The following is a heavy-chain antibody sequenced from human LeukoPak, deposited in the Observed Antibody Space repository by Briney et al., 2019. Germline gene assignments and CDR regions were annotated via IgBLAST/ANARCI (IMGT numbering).Heavy chain of an antibody. CDR3: ARTFSVDTVDFDY. V-gene: IGHV4-39*01. CDR1: GGSISSSSYY. D-gene: IGHD5-18*01. Sequence: PSETLSLTCTVSGGSISSSSYYWGWIRQPPGKGLEWIGSIYYSGSTYYNPSPKSRVTISVDTSKNQFSLKLSSVTAADTAVYYCARTFSVDTVDFDYWGQGTLVTVSS. J-gene: IGHJ4*02. CDR2: IYYSGST.